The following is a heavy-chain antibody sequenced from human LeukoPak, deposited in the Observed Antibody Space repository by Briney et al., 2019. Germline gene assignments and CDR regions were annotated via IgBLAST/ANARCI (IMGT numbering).Heavy chain of an antibody. D-gene: IGHD6-6*01. CDR3: ARGAAYSSSSRLYYYYYMDV. J-gene: IGHJ6*03. V-gene: IGHV3-74*01. Sequence: GGSLRLSCAASGFTFSSYWMHWVRQAPGKGLVRVSRINSDGSSTSYADSVKGRFTISRDNAKNTLYLQMNSLRAEDTAVYYCARGAAYSSSSRLYYYYYMDVWGKGTTVTVSS. CDR1: GFTFSSYW. CDR2: INSDGSST.